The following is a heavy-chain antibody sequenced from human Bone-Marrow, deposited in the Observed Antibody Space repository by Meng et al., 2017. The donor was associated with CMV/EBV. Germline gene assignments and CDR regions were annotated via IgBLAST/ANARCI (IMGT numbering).Heavy chain of an antibody. CDR3: ARGQRGTYYYDSSGYYYTKRNWFDP. CDR2: INHSGST. J-gene: IGHJ5*02. Sequence: SETLSLTCAVYGGSFSGYYWSWIRQPPGKGLEWIGAINHSGSTNYNPSLKSRVTISVDTSKNQFSLKLSSVTAADTAVYYCARGQRGTYYYDSSGYYYTKRNWFDPWGQGTLVTVSS. V-gene: IGHV4-34*01. D-gene: IGHD3-22*01. CDR1: GGSFSGYY.